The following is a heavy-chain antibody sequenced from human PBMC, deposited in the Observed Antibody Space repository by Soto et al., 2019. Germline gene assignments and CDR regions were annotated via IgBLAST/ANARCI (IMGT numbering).Heavy chain of an antibody. CDR2: ISTSGSTV. D-gene: IGHD1-1*01. V-gene: IGHV3-48*03. J-gene: IGHJ4*01. Sequence: GWSLRLSCSASGFGFSGGEMILVRQVLGKGLEWISYISTSGSTVHYADSVQGRFTVSRDNAKNSLFLDMNSLRVDDTAVYFCARVGKRHGSREFDSGGKGTLVTVSS. CDR1: GFGFSGGE. CDR3: ARVGKRHGSREFDS.